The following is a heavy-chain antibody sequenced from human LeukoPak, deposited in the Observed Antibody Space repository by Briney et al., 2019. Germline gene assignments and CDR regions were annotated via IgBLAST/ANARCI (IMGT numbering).Heavy chain of an antibody. D-gene: IGHD5-24*01. J-gene: IGHJ4*02. CDR3: AKDGYNSSFDY. CDR2: ISGSGGST. V-gene: IGHV3-23*01. Sequence: GGSLRLSCAASGFTFSSNAMSWVRQAPGKGLEWVSAISGSGGSTYYADSVKGRFTISRDNSKNTLYLQMNSLRAEDTVVYYCAKDGYNSSFDYWGQGTLVTVSS. CDR1: GFTFSSNA.